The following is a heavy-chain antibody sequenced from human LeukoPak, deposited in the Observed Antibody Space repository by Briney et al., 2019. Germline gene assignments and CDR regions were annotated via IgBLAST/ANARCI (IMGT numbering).Heavy chain of an antibody. Sequence: PSETLSLTCTVSGGSISSGSYYWSWIRQPAGKGLEWIGRIYTSGSTNYNPSLKSRVTISVDTSKNQFSLKLSSVTAADTAVYYCARGVRWWLRGGPWDYWGQGTLVTVSS. CDR1: GGSISSGSYY. CDR3: ARGVRWWLRGGPWDY. CDR2: IYTSGST. V-gene: IGHV4-61*02. J-gene: IGHJ4*02. D-gene: IGHD5-12*01.